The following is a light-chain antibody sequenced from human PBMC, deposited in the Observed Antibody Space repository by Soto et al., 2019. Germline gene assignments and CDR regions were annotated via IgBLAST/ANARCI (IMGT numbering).Light chain of an antibody. CDR1: QSVNRY. J-gene: IGKJ1*01. CDR3: QQRSNWPPWT. Sequence: EIVLTQSPATLSLSPGERATLSCRASQSVNRYLAWYQHRPGQAPRLLIYDAFNRATGVPARFTGSGSGTDFTLAISSLEPEDSAVYYCQQRSNWPPWTFGQGTKV. CDR2: DAF. V-gene: IGKV3-11*01.